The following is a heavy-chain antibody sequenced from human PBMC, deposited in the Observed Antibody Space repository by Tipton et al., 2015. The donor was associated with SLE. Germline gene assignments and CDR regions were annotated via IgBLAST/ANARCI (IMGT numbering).Heavy chain of an antibody. J-gene: IGHJ5*02. D-gene: IGHD5-12*01. V-gene: IGHV4-4*07. CDR1: GGSISSYY. CDR2: IYYSGST. CDR3: ARDVVATANWFDP. Sequence: TLSLTCTVSGGSISSYYWSWIRPPAGKGLEWIGSIYYSGSTNYNPSLKSRVTISVDTSKNQFSLKLSSVTAADTAVYYCARDVVATANWFDPWGQGTLVTVSS.